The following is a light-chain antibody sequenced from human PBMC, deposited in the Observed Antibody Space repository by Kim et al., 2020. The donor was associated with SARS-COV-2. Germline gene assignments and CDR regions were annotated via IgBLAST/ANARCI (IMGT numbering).Light chain of an antibody. J-gene: IGKJ4*01. V-gene: IGKV1-17*03. CDR3: LQHSTYPLA. Sequence: AAVGDRLTITRRASRGIRNYLVWFPQKPGNAPKRLIYGGYSVHSGVPSRFSVRGSGTGFTLTISSLNSEDVATYYCLQHSTYPLAFGGGAKVDIK. CDR1: RGIRNY. CDR2: GGY.